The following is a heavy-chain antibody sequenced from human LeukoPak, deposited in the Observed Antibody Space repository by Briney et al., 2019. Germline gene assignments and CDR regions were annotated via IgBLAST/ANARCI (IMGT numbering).Heavy chain of an antibody. CDR2: INQSGST. Sequence: SETLSLTCAVYGGSFSDYYWKWIRQPPGKGLEWIGEINQSGSTNYNPSLKSRVTLSVDTSNNQFSLKLSSVTAADTAVYYCARRPGYCPNGVCYKRNWFDPWGQGTLVTVSS. D-gene: IGHD2-8*01. CDR3: ARRPGYCPNGVCYKRNWFDP. J-gene: IGHJ5*02. V-gene: IGHV4-34*01. CDR1: GGSFSDYY.